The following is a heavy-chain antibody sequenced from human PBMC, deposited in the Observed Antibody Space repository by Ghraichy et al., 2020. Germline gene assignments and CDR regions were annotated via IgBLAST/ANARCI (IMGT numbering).Heavy chain of an antibody. CDR2: ISWNSGSI. CDR1: GFTFDDYA. D-gene: IGHD6-19*01. V-gene: IGHV3-9*01. CDR3: AKETDRSGWYSYFDY. Sequence: SLNISCAASGFTFDDYAMHWVRQAPGKGLEWVSGISWNSGSIGYADSVKGRFTISRDNAKNSLYLQMNSLRAEDTALYYCAKETDRSGWYSYFDYWGQGTLVTVSS. J-gene: IGHJ4*02.